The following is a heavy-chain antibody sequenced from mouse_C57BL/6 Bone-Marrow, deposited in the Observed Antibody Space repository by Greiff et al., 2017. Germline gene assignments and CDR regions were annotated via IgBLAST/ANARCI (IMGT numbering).Heavy chain of an antibody. CDR2: INYDGSST. V-gene: IGHV5-16*01. CDR1: GFTFSDYY. Sequence: EVKLMASEGGLVQPGSSMKLSCTASGFTFSDYYMAWVRQVPEKGLEWVANINYDGSSTYYLDSLKSRFIISRDNAKNILYLQMSSLKSEDTATYYCARDDDYAWFAYWGQGTLVTVSA. J-gene: IGHJ3*01. CDR3: ARDDDYAWFAY. D-gene: IGHD2-4*01.